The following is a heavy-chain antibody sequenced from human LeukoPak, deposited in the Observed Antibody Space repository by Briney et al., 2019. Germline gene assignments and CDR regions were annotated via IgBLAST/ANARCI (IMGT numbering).Heavy chain of an antibody. J-gene: IGHJ4*02. CDR2: IHTSGTT. CDR3: ARPGQSSWWVYFNY. Sequence: SETLSLTCTFSGASSSFYYWTWLRQSPGKGLEWIGNIHTSGTTDYNPPLKSRVTMSIDTSKNQFSLRLSSVTAADTADYYCARPGQSSWWVYFNYWGQGALVTVSS. D-gene: IGHD2-15*01. V-gene: IGHV4-4*09. CDR1: GASSSFYY.